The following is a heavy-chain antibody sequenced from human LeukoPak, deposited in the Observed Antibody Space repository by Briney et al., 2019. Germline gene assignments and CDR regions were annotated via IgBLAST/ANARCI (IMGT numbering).Heavy chain of an antibody. CDR2: IWYDGSNE. CDR3: ARDDSILFDY. D-gene: IGHD3-3*02. V-gene: IGHV3-33*01. J-gene: IGHJ4*02. Sequence: SGGSLRLSCAASGFTFSSYGMHWVRQAPGKGLEWVAVIWYDGSNECYADSVKGRFTISRDNSKNTLYLQMNSLRAEDTAVYYCARDDSILFDYWGQGTLVTVSS. CDR1: GFTFSSYG.